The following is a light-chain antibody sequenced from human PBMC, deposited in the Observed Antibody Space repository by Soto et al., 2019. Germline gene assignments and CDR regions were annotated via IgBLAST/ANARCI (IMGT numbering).Light chain of an antibody. Sequence: QAVVTQEPSFSVSPGGTVTLTCGLSSGSVSTSYYPSWYQQTPGQAPRTLIYSTNTRSSGVPDRFSGSILGNKAALTITGAQAADESDYYCALYMGSGIWVFGGGTQLTVL. J-gene: IGLJ3*02. CDR3: ALYMGSGIWV. CDR2: STN. V-gene: IGLV8-61*01. CDR1: SGSVSTSYY.